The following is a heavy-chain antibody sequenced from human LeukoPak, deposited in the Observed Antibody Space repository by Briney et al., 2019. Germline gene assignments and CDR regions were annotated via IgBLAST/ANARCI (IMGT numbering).Heavy chain of an antibody. Sequence: GGSLRLSCAASGFTFSSYWMSWVRQAPGKGLEWVANIKQDGSEKYYVDSVKGRFTISRDNAKNSLYLQMNSLRAEDTAVYYYARDEQDDYYYYYGMDVWGQGTTVTVSS. CDR1: GFTFSSYW. CDR3: ARDEQDDYYYYYGMDV. V-gene: IGHV3-7*01. J-gene: IGHJ6*01. CDR2: IKQDGSEK.